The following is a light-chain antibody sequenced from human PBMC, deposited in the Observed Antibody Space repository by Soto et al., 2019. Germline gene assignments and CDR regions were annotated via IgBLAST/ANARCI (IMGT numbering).Light chain of an antibody. CDR1: SSNIGNNDNY. J-gene: IGLJ2*01. CDR2: DIN. V-gene: IGLV1-51*01. Sequence: QSVLTQPPSVSAAPGQTVTISCSGSSSNIGNNDNYVSWYQQLPGTAPKVLIYDINQRPSGIPDRFSGSKSGTSATLGITGLQTGDEADYYCETWDSSLSAHVFGGGTKLTVL. CDR3: ETWDSSLSAHV.